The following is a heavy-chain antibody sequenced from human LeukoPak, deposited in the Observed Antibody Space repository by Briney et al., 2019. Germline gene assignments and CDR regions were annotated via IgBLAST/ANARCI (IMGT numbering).Heavy chain of an antibody. J-gene: IGHJ6*03. D-gene: IGHD3-10*01. CDR3: AGGYYYGSGSYPLGYYYYYMDV. Sequence: ASVKVSCKASGYTFTGYYMHWVRQAPGQGLEWMGRINPNSGGTNYAQKFQGRVTMTRDTSISTAYMELSRLRSVDTAVYYCAGGYYYGSGSYPLGYYYYYMDVWGKGATVTVSS. V-gene: IGHV1-2*06. CDR1: GYTFTGYY. CDR2: INPNSGGT.